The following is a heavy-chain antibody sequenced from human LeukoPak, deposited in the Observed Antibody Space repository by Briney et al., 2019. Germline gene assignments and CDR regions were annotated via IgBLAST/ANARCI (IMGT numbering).Heavy chain of an antibody. Sequence: PSETLCLTCTVSGDSISSYYWSWIRQSPGKGLEWIGNIFYTGTTNYNPSLKNRVTISIDTSKNLFSLKLTSVTAADTAVYYCARAEGYSYYFDYWGQGTLVTVSS. D-gene: IGHD5-18*01. V-gene: IGHV4-59*08. CDR2: IFYTGTT. J-gene: IGHJ4*02. CDR3: ARAEGYSYYFDY. CDR1: GDSISSYY.